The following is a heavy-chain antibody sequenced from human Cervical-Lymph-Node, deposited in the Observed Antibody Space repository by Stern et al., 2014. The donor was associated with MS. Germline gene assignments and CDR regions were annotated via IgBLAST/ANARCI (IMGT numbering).Heavy chain of an antibody. CDR2: ITPSGGST. CDR3: ARVGWELLDAFDI. Sequence: QVQLVQSGAEVKKPGASVKVSCKASGYTFTSYYMHWVRQAPGQGLEWMGIITPSGGSTSYAQKFQGRVTMTRDTSTSTVYMELSSLRSEDTAVYYCARVGWELLDAFDIWGQGTMVTVSS. CDR1: GYTFTSYY. J-gene: IGHJ3*02. V-gene: IGHV1-46*01. D-gene: IGHD1-26*01.